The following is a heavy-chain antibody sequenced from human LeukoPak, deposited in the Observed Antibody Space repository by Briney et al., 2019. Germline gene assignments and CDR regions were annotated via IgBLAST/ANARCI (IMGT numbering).Heavy chain of an antibody. CDR2: LSNRSNYI. Sequence: PVRSLRLFCAVSGFTFSRYSMNWVPEASRKGLEWGRYLSNRSNYIHYTESLKGRFTISRDNAKNSLYLQMNSLRAEDTAVYYCAKVRGAFDIWGQGTMVTVSS. V-gene: IGHV3-21*05. CDR3: AKVRGAFDI. CDR1: GFTFSRYS. J-gene: IGHJ3*02. D-gene: IGHD3-16*01.